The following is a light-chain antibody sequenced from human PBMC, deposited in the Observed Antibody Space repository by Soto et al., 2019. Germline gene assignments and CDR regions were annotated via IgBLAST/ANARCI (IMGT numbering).Light chain of an antibody. J-gene: IGKJ2*01. CDR2: SAS. V-gene: IGKV1-39*01. CDR1: QSVTNY. CDR3: QQSCDTRMYT. Sequence: DIQMTQSPSSLSASVGDRVTITCRASQSVTNYLNWYQQKPGKAPILLIYSASTLQSGVPSRFSGSGSGTDFTLTISTLQPEDFATYFCQQSCDTRMYTFGQGTKLEI.